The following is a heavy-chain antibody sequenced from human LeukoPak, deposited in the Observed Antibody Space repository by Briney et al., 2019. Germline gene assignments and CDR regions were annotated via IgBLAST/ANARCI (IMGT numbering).Heavy chain of an antibody. CDR3: ARGAYSGYDPVDY. J-gene: IGHJ4*02. CDR1: GGSISNSDSY. CDR2: IYYSGST. D-gene: IGHD5-12*01. Sequence: SETLSLTCTVPGGSISNSDSYWSWIRQPPGKGLEWIGYIYYSGSTCYNPSLQSRVTISVDTSKNQFSLKLSSVTAADTAVYYCARGAYSGYDPVDYWGQGTLVTVSS. V-gene: IGHV4-30-4*01.